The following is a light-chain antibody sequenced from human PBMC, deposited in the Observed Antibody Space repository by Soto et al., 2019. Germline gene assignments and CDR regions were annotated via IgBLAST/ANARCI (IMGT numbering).Light chain of an antibody. V-gene: IGLV1-40*01. J-gene: IGLJ3*02. Sequence: QPVLTQPPSVSGAPGQTVTISCTGSSPNLGAGFNVHWYQQFPGTAPKLLIYADTNRPSGVPDRFSASKSDTSASLAITDLQTEDEADYYCQSFDRSLNVLFGGGTKLTVL. CDR3: QSFDRSLNVL. CDR1: SPNLGAGFN. CDR2: ADT.